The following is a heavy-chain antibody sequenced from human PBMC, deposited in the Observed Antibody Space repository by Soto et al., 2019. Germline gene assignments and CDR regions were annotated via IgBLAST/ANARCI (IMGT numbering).Heavy chain of an antibody. CDR2: TRNKANSYTT. D-gene: IGHD4-17*01. Sequence: EVQLVESGGGLVQPGGSLRLSCAASGFTFSDHYMDWVRQAPGKGLEWVGRTRNKANSYTTEYAASVKGRFTISRDDSKNSLYLQMNSLKTEDTAVYYCATKVTPGYWGQGTLVTVCS. CDR1: GFTFSDHY. J-gene: IGHJ4*02. V-gene: IGHV3-72*01. CDR3: ATKVTPGY.